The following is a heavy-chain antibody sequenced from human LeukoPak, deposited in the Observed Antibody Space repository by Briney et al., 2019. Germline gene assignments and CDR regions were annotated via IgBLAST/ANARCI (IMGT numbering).Heavy chain of an antibody. V-gene: IGHV3-23*01. CDR2: ISGSGGST. D-gene: IGHD5-18*01. J-gene: IGHJ3*02. CDR3: AKDTGYPDAFDI. Sequence: GGSLRLSCVASGFTFSSYAMSWVRQAPGKGLEWVSAISGSGGSTYYADSVKGRFTISRDNSKNTLYLQMNSLRAEDTAVYYCAKDTGYPDAFDIWGQGTMVTVSS. CDR1: GFTFSSYA.